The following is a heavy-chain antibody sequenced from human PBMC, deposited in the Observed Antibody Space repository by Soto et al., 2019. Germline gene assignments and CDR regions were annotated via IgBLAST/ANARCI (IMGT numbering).Heavy chain of an antibody. CDR1: GYTFTSYG. D-gene: IGHD6-19*01. J-gene: IGHJ6*02. CDR2: ISAYNGNT. CDR3: ARVTMRRIAVPGMTYYYGMYV. V-gene: IGHV1-18*04. Sequence: DALQVSCKASGYTFTSYGISWVRQAPGQGLEWMGWISAYNGNTNYAQKLQGRVTMTTDTSTSTAYMELRSLRSDDTAVYYCARVTMRRIAVPGMTYYYGMYVWS.